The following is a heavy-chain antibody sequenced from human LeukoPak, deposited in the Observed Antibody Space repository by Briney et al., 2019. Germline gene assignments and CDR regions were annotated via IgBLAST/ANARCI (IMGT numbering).Heavy chain of an antibody. CDR1: GYTFTGYY. D-gene: IGHD6-13*01. J-gene: IGHJ4*02. Sequence: ASVKVSCKASGYTFTGYYMHWVRQAPGQGLEWMGWINPNSGGTNYAQKFQGRVTMTRDTSISTAYMELSRLRSDDTAVYYCAREHGAGIAAAGTGGFNYWGQGTLVTVSS. CDR2: INPNSGGT. V-gene: IGHV1-2*02. CDR3: AREHGAGIAAAGTGGFNY.